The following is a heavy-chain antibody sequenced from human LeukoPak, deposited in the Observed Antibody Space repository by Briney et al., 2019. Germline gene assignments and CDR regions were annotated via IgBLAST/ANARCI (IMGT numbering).Heavy chain of an antibody. Sequence: GASVKVSCKASAYTFTSYAISWVRQAPGQGLEWMGWISAYNGDTNYAQMVQGRVTMTTDASTNTAYMELRSLRSDDTAVFYCARDLPDLTFSYDSSGLDYWGQGTLVTVST. V-gene: IGHV1-18*01. CDR3: ARDLPDLTFSYDSSGLDY. CDR1: AYTFTSYA. J-gene: IGHJ4*02. D-gene: IGHD3-22*01. CDR2: ISAYNGDT.